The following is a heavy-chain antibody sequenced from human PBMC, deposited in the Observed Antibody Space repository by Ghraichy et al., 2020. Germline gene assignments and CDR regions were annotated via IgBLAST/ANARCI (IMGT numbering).Heavy chain of an antibody. V-gene: IGHV3-48*02. CDR3: ARGRGAVTPPFDY. CDR1: GFTFSSYN. D-gene: IGHD4-17*01. J-gene: IGHJ4*02. CDR2: ISSDISSI. Sequence: GGSLRLSCAASGFTFSSYNMNWVRQAPGKGLEWISYISSDISSIYYADSVKGRFTISRDNAKNSLYLQMNSLRDEDTAVYYCARGRGAVTPPFDYWGQGTLVTVSS.